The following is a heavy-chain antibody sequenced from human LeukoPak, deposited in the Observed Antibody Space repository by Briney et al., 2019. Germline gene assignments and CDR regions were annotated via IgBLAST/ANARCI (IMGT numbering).Heavy chain of an antibody. CDR2: IYYSGST. CDR3: ARESEGVVPAAIGWFDA. J-gene: IGHJ5*02. CDR1: GGSISSGGYY. D-gene: IGHD2-2*01. Sequence: PSETLSLTCTVSGGSISSGGYYWSWIRQHPGKGLEWIGYIYYSGSTYYNPSLKSRVTISVDTSKNQSSLKLSSVTAADTAVDYCARESEGVVPAAIGWFDAWGQGTLVTVSS. V-gene: IGHV4-31*03.